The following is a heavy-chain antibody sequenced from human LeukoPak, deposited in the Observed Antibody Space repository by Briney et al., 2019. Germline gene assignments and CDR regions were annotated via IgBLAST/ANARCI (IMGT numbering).Heavy chain of an antibody. CDR2: IIPIFGTA. D-gene: IGHD3-3*01. J-gene: IGHJ3*02. CDR3: ASLEAAAFDI. V-gene: IGHV1-69*05. Sequence: AASVKVSCKASGGTFSSYAISWVRQAPGQGLEWMGGIIPIFGTANYAQKFQGRVTITTDESTSTAYMELSSLRPEDTAVYYCASLEAAAFDIWGQGTMVTVSS. CDR1: GGTFSSYA.